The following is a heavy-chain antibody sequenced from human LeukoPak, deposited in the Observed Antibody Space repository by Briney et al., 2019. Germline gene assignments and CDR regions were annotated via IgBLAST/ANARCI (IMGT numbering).Heavy chain of an antibody. J-gene: IGHJ4*02. V-gene: IGHV1-69*13. Sequence: SVKVSCKASGGTFSSYAFSWVRQAPGQGLEWMGGIIPIFGTANYAQKFQGRVTITADESTSTAYMELSSLRSEDTAVYYCAREPLSVSLWFGELHYWGQGTLVTVSS. CDR1: GGTFSSYA. CDR3: AREPLSVSLWFGELHY. CDR2: IIPIFGTA. D-gene: IGHD3-10*01.